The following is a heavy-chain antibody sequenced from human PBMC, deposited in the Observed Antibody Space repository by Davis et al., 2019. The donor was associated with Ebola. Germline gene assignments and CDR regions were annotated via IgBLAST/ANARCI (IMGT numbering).Heavy chain of an antibody. V-gene: IGHV3-23*01. D-gene: IGHD6-25*01. CDR3: AKGGAAAPYYYYYYMNV. Sequence: GESLKISCAASGFTFSSYAMSWVRQAPGKGLEWVSAISGSGGSTYYADSVKGRFTISRDNSKNTLYLQMNSLRAEDTAVYYCAKGGAAAPYYYYYYMNVWGKGTTVTVSS. J-gene: IGHJ6*03. CDR1: GFTFSSYA. CDR2: ISGSGGST.